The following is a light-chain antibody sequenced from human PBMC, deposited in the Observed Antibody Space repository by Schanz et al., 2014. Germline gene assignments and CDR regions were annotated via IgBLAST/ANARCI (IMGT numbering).Light chain of an antibody. CDR1: SSDVGGYNY. Sequence: QSALTQPPSASGSPGQSVTISCTGTSSDVGGYNYVSWYQQHPGKAPKLMIYEVTKRPSGVPDRFSGSKSGNTASLTVSGLQAEDEADYYCSSYTSVSTWVFGGGTKLTVL. J-gene: IGLJ3*02. V-gene: IGLV2-8*01. CDR3: SSYTSVSTWV. CDR2: EVT.